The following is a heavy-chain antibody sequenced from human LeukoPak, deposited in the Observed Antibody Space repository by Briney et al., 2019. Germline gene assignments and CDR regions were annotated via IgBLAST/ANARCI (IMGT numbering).Heavy chain of an antibody. J-gene: IGHJ3*02. CDR3: ARGNYDGRGYSNAFDI. CDR1: GGSFSSFH. V-gene: IGHV4-59*01. Sequence: SETLSLTCTVSGGSFSSFHWSWIRQPPGKRLEWIGYIYYSGSTNSNPSLKSRVIISADTSKSQFSLKLSSVTAADTAMYYCARGNYDGRGYSNAFDIWGQGAMVTVSS. D-gene: IGHD3-22*01. CDR2: IYYSGST.